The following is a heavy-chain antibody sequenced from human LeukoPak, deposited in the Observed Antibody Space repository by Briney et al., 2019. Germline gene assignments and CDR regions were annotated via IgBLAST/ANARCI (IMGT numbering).Heavy chain of an antibody. Sequence: ASVKVSCKASGYTFTGYYMHWVRQAPGQGVEWMGWINPNSGGTNYAQKFQGRVTMTRDTSISTAYMELSRLRSDDTAVYYCARERITGNWFDPWGQGTLVTVSS. CDR3: ARERITGNWFDP. CDR1: GYTFTGYY. CDR2: INPNSGGT. D-gene: IGHD1-20*01. V-gene: IGHV1-2*02. J-gene: IGHJ5*02.